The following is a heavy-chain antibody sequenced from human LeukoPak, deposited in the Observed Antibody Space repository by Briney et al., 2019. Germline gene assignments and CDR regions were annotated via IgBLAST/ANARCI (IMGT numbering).Heavy chain of an antibody. CDR1: EFTFRRYW. D-gene: IGHD6-19*01. V-gene: IGHV3-7*04. J-gene: IGHJ4*02. CDR2: IKPDGSEK. CDR3: ARARELYSSGQFFLYFDY. Sequence: GGSLRLSCAASEFTFRRYWMSWFRQAPGKGLDWVASIKPDGSEKYYVNSVKGRVTISRGNAKNSLYLQMNSLRAEDTAGYYCARARELYSSGQFFLYFDYWGQGTLVTVSS.